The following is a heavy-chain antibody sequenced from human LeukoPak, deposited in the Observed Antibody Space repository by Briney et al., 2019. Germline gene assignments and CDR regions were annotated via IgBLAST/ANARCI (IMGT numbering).Heavy chain of an antibody. D-gene: IGHD3-22*01. CDR1: GGTFSSYA. CDR2: ISYDGSNK. J-gene: IGHJ3*02. CDR3: ARDLLHYYDSSGYYYPPGAFDI. V-gene: IGHV3-30-3*01. Sequence: SCKASGGTFSSYAMHWVRQAPGKGLEWVAVISYDGSNKYYADSVKGRFTISRDNSKNTLYLQMNSLRAEDTAVYYCARDLLHYYDSSGYYYPPGAFDIWGQGTMVTVSS.